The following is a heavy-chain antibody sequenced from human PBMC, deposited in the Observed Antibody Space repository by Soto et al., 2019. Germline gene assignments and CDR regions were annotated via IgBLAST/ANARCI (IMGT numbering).Heavy chain of an antibody. CDR1: GFTFTSSA. D-gene: IGHD3-22*01. Sequence: SVKVSCKASGFTFTSSAVQCVRQARGQRLEWIGWIVVGSGNTNYAQKFQERVTITRDMSTSTAYMELSSLRSEDTAVYYCAASANSVVAFDYWGQGTLVTVSS. V-gene: IGHV1-58*01. CDR3: AASANSVVAFDY. CDR2: IVVGSGNT. J-gene: IGHJ4*02.